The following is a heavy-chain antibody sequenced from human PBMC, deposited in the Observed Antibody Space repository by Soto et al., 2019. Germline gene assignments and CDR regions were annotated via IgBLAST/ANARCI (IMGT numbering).Heavy chain of an antibody. CDR3: GAGQYFSAY. CDR1: GFTFSSYG. D-gene: IGHD6-13*01. Sequence: QVQLVESGGGVVQPGRFLRLSCAASGFTFSSYGMHWVRHAPGKGLEWVALISYDGSDKYYADSVKGRFTISRDNSKNTLYLQMNSLRVEDAAVYYCGAGQYFSAYWGQGTLVTVSS. J-gene: IGHJ4*02. V-gene: IGHV3-30*03. CDR2: ISYDGSDK.